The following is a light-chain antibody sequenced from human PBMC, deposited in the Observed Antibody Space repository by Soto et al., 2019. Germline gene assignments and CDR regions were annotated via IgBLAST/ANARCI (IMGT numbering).Light chain of an antibody. CDR3: QKYYSYSRT. J-gene: IGKJ1*01. CDR2: KAS. Sequence: DIQITQSPSTLSAFVVDRGTITCRASQSISNWLAWYQQKPGKAPKLLIYKASSLESGVPSRFSGSGSGSDFTLTISSLQPDDLATYYCQKYYSYSRTCGQGNKG. CDR1: QSISNW. V-gene: IGKV1-5*03.